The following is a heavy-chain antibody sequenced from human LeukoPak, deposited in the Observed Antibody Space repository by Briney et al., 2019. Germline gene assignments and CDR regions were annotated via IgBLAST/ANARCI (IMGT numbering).Heavy chain of an antibody. D-gene: IGHD2-15*01. Sequence: GASVKVSCKASGYTFTSYYMHWVRQAPGQGLEWMGIINPSGGSTSYAQKFQGRVTMTRDMSTSTVYMELSSLRSEDTAVYYCARDREEYCSGGSCTNFDYWGQGTLVTVSS. CDR1: GYTFTSYY. CDR2: INPSGGST. V-gene: IGHV1-46*01. CDR3: ARDREEYCSGGSCTNFDY. J-gene: IGHJ4*02.